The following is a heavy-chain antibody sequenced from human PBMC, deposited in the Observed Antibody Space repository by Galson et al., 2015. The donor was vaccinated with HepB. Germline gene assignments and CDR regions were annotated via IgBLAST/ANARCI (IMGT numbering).Heavy chain of an antibody. Sequence: SLRLSCAASGFTFSSYAMSWVRQAPGKGLECVSAISGSAGSTYYADSVKGRFTISRDNSKNTLYLQMNSLRAEDTAVYYCAKAIQEYSYGLDYWGQGTLVTVSS. J-gene: IGHJ4*02. CDR3: AKAIQEYSYGLDY. CDR1: GFTFSSYA. CDR2: ISGSAGST. D-gene: IGHD5-18*01. V-gene: IGHV3-23*01.